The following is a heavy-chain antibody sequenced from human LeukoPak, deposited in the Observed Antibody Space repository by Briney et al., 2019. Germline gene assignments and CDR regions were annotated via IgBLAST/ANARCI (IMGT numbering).Heavy chain of an antibody. V-gene: IGHV3-48*03. Sequence: GGSLRLSCAASGFTFSSYEMNWVRQAPGKGLERVSYLSTSGSTIYYADSVKGRFTISRDNAKNSLYLQMNSLRAEDTAVYYCARDHGRWYFDLWGRGTLVTVSS. CDR1: GFTFSSYE. D-gene: IGHD3/OR15-3a*01. CDR3: ARDHGRWYFDL. J-gene: IGHJ2*01. CDR2: LSTSGSTI.